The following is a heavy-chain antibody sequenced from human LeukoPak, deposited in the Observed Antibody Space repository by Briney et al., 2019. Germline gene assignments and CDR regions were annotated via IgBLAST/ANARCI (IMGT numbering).Heavy chain of an antibody. Sequence: GGSLRLSCAASGFTFSSYAMSWVRQAPGKGLEWVSAISGSGGSTYYADSVKGRFTISRDNSKNTLYLQMNSLRAEDTAVYYCAKDFYGGGYCSSTSCPNFDYWGQGTLVTVSS. CDR2: ISGSGGST. CDR3: AKDFYGGGYCSSTSCPNFDY. V-gene: IGHV3-23*01. J-gene: IGHJ4*02. CDR1: GFTFSSYA. D-gene: IGHD2-2*01.